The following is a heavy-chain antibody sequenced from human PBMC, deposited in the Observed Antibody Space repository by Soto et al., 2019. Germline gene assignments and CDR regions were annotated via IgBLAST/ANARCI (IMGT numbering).Heavy chain of an antibody. J-gene: IGHJ6*02. CDR3: ARVTRYVAAPRVYYYYGMDV. Sequence: QVQLVESGGGVVQPGRSLRLSCAASGFTFSSYGMHWVRQAQGKGLEWVAVIWYDGSNKYYADSVKGRFTISRDNSKNTLYLQMNSLRAEDTAVYYCARVTRYVAAPRVYYYYGMDVWGQGTTVTVSS. D-gene: IGHD6-6*01. CDR1: GFTFSSYG. CDR2: IWYDGSNK. V-gene: IGHV3-33*01.